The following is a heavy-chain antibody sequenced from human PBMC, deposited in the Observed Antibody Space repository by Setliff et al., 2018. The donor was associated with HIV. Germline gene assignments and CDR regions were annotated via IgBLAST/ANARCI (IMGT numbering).Heavy chain of an antibody. Sequence: SETLSLTCAVYGGSFSGYYWSWIRQPPGKGLEWIGEINHSGSTNYNPSLKSRVTISVDTSKNQFSLKLSSVTAADTAVYYCARGAPYYDILTGYYSYYYYYMDVWGKGTTVTVSS. CDR2: INHSGST. J-gene: IGHJ6*03. CDR1: GGSFSGYY. V-gene: IGHV4-34*01. D-gene: IGHD3-9*01. CDR3: ARGAPYYDILTGYYSYYYYYMDV.